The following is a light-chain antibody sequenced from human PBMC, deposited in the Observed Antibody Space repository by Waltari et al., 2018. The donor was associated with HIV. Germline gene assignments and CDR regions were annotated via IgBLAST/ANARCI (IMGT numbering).Light chain of an antibody. V-gene: IGLV2-14*01. CDR3: NSYRSSDTVI. Sequence: QSALAQPASVSGSPGQSITISCTGRNSEVGFYNLVSWYQHFPGKAPQPILYAVHSRPSGVSSRFSGSKSGNTASLTISDLQAEDEAEYFCNSYRSSDTVIFGGGTKLTVL. CDR2: AVH. CDR1: NSEVGFYNL. J-gene: IGLJ2*01.